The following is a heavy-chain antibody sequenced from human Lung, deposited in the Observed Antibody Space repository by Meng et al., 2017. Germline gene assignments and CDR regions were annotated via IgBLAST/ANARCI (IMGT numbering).Heavy chain of an antibody. CDR2: IAHDGYNK. Sequence: VPLVEFGGAVVQPGSSPRLPCVASGFSFSTYPVHWVRQAPGKGLQWVAIIAHDGYNKDYADSVKGRFTISRDNSKNTLSLEMYDLRVEDTAVYYCTRRGNWGSAFDIWGQGTMVTVSS. CDR3: TRRGNWGSAFDI. D-gene: IGHD3-16*01. V-gene: IGHV3-30*04. J-gene: IGHJ3*02. CDR1: GFSFSTYP.